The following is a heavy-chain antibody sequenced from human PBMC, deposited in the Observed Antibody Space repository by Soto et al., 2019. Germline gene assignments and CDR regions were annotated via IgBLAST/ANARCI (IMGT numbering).Heavy chain of an antibody. Sequence: QLQLQESGPGLVKPSETLSLTCTVSGGSISSSSYYWGWIRQPPGKGLEWIGSIYYSGSTYYNPSLKGRAPISVDTSKTQFSLRRRSVTAADPPVYYCARHGGCSGGSCYSFPPLPNWFDPWGQGTLVTVSS. CDR3: ARHGGCSGGSCYSFPPLPNWFDP. J-gene: IGHJ5*02. CDR2: IYYSGST. D-gene: IGHD2-15*01. V-gene: IGHV4-39*01. CDR1: GGSISSSSYY.